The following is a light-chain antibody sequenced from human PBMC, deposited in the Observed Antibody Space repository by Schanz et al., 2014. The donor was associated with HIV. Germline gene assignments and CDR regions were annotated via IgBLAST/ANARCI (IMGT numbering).Light chain of an antibody. CDR2: DAS. CDR1: QTVSSS. CDR3: QQYGSSPT. J-gene: IGKJ1*01. V-gene: IGKV3-11*01. Sequence: EIVLTQSPATLSLSPGERATLSCRASQTVSSSLAWYQQKPGQAPRLLIYDASNRATGIPARFSGSGSGTDFTLTISSLEPEDFAVYYCQQYGSSPTFGQGTKVEIK.